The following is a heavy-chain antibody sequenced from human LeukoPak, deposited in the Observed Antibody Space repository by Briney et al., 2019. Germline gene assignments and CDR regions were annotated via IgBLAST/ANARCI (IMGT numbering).Heavy chain of an antibody. CDR3: AKCPTIYYYDGSGYLDY. Sequence: GGSLRLSCAASGFTFSSYAMHWVRQAPGKGLEYVSAISGSGGSTYYADSVKGRFTISRDNSKNTLYLQMNSLRAEDTAVYYCAKCPTIYYYDGSGYLDYWGQGTLVTVSS. D-gene: IGHD3-22*01. CDR1: GFTFSSYA. CDR2: ISGSGGST. J-gene: IGHJ4*02. V-gene: IGHV3-23*01.